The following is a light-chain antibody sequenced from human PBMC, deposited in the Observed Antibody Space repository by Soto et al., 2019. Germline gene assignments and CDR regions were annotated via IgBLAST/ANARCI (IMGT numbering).Light chain of an antibody. CDR1: KNDIGDYDF. V-gene: IGLV2-8*01. J-gene: IGLJ1*01. Sequence: QSALTQPPSASGSPGQSVTISCTGTKNDIGDYDFVSWYQHHPGKAPRLIIYEVVQRPSGVPDRFSGSKSGNTASLTVSGLQAADEADYFCKSYAGSNTYVFGSGTKLTVL. CDR2: EVV. CDR3: KSYAGSNTYV.